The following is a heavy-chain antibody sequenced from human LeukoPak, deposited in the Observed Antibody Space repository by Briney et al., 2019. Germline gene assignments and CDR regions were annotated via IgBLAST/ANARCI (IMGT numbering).Heavy chain of an antibody. V-gene: IGHV1-8*01. CDR1: GYTFTSYE. Sequence: GASVKVSCKASGYTFTSYEINWVRQATGQGLEWMGWMNPNSGNTGYAQKFQGRVTMTRNTSISTAYMELSSLRSEDTAVYYCARGSSSWYYYYGMDVWGQGTTVTVSS. J-gene: IGHJ6*02. D-gene: IGHD6-6*01. CDR3: ARGSSSWYYYYGMDV. CDR2: MNPNSGNT.